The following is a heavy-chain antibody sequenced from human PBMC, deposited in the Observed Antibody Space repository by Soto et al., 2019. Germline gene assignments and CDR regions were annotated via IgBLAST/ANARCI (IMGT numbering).Heavy chain of an antibody. CDR3: AKGGAVYGLLTHDY. Sequence: EVHLLESGGGLEQPGGSLRLSCAASGFTFRDYAMSWVRQAPGKGLEWVTTITGSGSNLYYSDSVKGRFAISRDNSKNTLYLQMDSLTAEDTAVYYCAKGGAVYGLLTHDYWGQGTLVTVSS. D-gene: IGHD3-9*01. CDR1: GFTFRDYA. V-gene: IGHV3-23*01. CDR2: ITGSGSNL. J-gene: IGHJ4*02.